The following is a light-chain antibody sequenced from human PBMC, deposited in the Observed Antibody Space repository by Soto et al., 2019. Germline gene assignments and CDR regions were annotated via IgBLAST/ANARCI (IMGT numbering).Light chain of an antibody. J-gene: IGKJ4*01. CDR1: QSVDSNY. V-gene: IGKV3-20*01. Sequence: EIVLTQSPGTLSLSPGEEATLSCRASQSVDSNYLAWYQQKPGQTPRLIIYGASSRATGIPDRFSGGGSGTDFTLTISRLEPEDFAVYYCQQYGSSPLTFGGGTKVDIK. CDR3: QQYGSSPLT. CDR2: GAS.